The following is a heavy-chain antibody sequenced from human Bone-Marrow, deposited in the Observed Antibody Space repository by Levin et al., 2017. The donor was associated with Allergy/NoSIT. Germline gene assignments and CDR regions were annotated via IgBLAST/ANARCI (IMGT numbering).Heavy chain of an antibody. D-gene: IGHD2-15*01. CDR3: VRGPDCGGGNCYSNYHFYGMDV. V-gene: IGHV3-21*01. CDR1: GFTFSTYA. CDR2: VSSSGSNI. J-gene: IGHJ6*02. Sequence: PGGSLRLSCAASGFTFSTYAMNWVRQGPGKGLEWVSSVSSSGSNIYYGDSVKGRFAISRDNAKASLYLQINSLRAEDSAVYYCVRGPDCGGGNCYSNYHFYGMDVWGQGTTVTVSS.